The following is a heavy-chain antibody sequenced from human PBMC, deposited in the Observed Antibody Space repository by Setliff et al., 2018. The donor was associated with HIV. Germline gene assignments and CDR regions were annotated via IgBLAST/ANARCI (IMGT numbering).Heavy chain of an antibody. CDR3: ARAPFPVAGFDYFDH. Sequence: PSETLSLTCEVSGGSISNYYWSWIRQPAGKGLEWIGRIFSSGNTYYNPSLKSRVTMSVDTSKNQFSLNLNSVTAADTAIYYCARAPFPVAGFDYFDHWGQGTLVTVSS. D-gene: IGHD6-19*01. J-gene: IGHJ4*02. CDR1: GGSISNYY. CDR2: IFSSGNT. V-gene: IGHV4-4*07.